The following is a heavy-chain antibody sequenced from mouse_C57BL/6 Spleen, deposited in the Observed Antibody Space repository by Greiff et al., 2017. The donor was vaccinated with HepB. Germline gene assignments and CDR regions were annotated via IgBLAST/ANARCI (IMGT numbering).Heavy chain of an antibody. D-gene: IGHD2-4*01. Sequence: QVQLKQSGPELVKPGASVKISCKASGYAFSSSWMNWVKQRPGKGLEWIGRIYPGDGDTNYNGKFKGKATLTADKSSSTAYMQLSSLTSEDSAVYFCAREGSGDYGGWFAYWGQGTLVTVSA. CDR1: GYAFSSSW. CDR2: IYPGDGDT. CDR3: AREGSGDYGGWFAY. J-gene: IGHJ3*01. V-gene: IGHV1-82*01.